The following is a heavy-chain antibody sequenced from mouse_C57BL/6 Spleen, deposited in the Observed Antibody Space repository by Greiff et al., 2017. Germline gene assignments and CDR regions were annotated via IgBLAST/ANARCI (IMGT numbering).Heavy chain of an antibody. V-gene: IGHV1-52*01. Sequence: QVQLQQPGAELVRPGSSVKLSCKASGYTFTSYWMHWVKQRPIQGLEWIGNIYPSDSEPHYNQKFKDKATLTVDKSSSTAYMQLSSLTSEDSAVYYGAREELYYGSSPYYFDYWGQGTTLTVSS. J-gene: IGHJ2*01. D-gene: IGHD1-1*01. CDR2: IYPSDSEP. CDR1: GYTFTSYW. CDR3: AREELYYGSSPYYFDY.